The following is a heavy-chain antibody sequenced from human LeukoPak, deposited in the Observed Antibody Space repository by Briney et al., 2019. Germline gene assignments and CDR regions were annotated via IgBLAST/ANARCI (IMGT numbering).Heavy chain of an antibody. CDR2: INDDGTI. V-gene: IGHV4-34*01. CDR1: GGGVSHYY. CDR3: ARRWNYGRNYYIDV. D-gene: IGHD1-7*01. J-gene: IGHJ6*03. Sequence: SDTRSLTRAVDGGGVSHYYWSWIRQSPPIGVEWIAEINDDGTINYNPSLMSRVTRSLDKSKNQFSLKLSSATAADTAVYYCARRWNYGRNYYIDVWGKGATVSVSS.